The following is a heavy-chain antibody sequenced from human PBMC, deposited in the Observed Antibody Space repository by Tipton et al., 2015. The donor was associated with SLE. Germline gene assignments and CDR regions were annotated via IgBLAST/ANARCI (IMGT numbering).Heavy chain of an antibody. Sequence: TLSLTCAVYGGSFSGYYWSWIRQPPGKGLEWIGEINHSGSTNYNPSLKSRVTTSVDTSKNQFSLKLSSVTAADTAVYYCARDLDYGSGSSLYYFDYWGQGTLVTVSS. CDR1: GGSFSGYY. D-gene: IGHD3-10*01. V-gene: IGHV4-34*01. CDR3: ARDLDYGSGSSLYYFDY. CDR2: INHSGST. J-gene: IGHJ4*02.